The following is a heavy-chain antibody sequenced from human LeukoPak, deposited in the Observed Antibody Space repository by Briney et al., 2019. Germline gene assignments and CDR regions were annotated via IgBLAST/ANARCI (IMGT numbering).Heavy chain of an antibody. CDR2: IRSKANSYAT. CDR1: GFTFSGSA. J-gene: IGHJ3*02. Sequence: GGSLRLSCAASGFTFSGSAMHWVRQASGKGLEWVGRIRSKANSYATAYAASVKGRFTISRDDSKNTAYLQMNSLKTEDTAVYYCTRPTFHANPGKGAFDIWGQGTMVTVSS. D-gene: IGHD2/OR15-2a*01. CDR3: TRPTFHANPGKGAFDI. V-gene: IGHV3-73*01.